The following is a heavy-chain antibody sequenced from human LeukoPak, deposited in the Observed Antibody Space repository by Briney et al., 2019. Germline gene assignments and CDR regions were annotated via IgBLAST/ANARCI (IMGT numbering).Heavy chain of an antibody. CDR3: ARREAVASGCRVQRDY. CDR1: GGSFSGYY. V-gene: IGHV4-34*01. CDR2: INHSGST. D-gene: IGHD6-19*01. J-gene: IGHJ4*02. Sequence: SETLSLTCAVYGGSFSGYYWSWIRQPPGKGLEWIGEINHSGSTNYNPSLKSRVTISVDTSKNQFSLKLSSVTAADTAVYYCARREAVASGCRVQRDYWGQGTLVTVSS.